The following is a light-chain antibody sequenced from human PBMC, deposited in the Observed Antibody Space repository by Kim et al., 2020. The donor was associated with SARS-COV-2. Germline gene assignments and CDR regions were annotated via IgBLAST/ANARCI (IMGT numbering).Light chain of an antibody. J-gene: IGLJ2*01. CDR1: SLRRYY. CDR3: NSCDSSTNHVV. V-gene: IGLV3-19*01. CDR2: GKN. Sequence: SSELTQDPAVSVALGQTVRITCQGDSLRRYYATWYQQKPGQAPVLVIYGKNNRPSGIPDRFSGSSSGNTASLTITGAQAEDEAAYYCNSCDSSTNHVVFG.